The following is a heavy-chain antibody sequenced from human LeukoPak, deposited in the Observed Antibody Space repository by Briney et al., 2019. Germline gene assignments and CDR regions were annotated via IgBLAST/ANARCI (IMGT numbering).Heavy chain of an antibody. J-gene: IGHJ4*02. CDR2: ISYDGSNK. Sequence: GGSLRLSCAASGFTFSSYAMYWVRQAPGKGLEWVAVISYDGSNKYYADSVKGRFTISRDNAKNSLYLQMNSLRAEDTAVYYCARALYHYYDSSGTYYFDYWGQGTLVTVSS. CDR3: ARALYHYYDSSGTYYFDY. CDR1: GFTFSSYA. D-gene: IGHD3-22*01. V-gene: IGHV3-30*04.